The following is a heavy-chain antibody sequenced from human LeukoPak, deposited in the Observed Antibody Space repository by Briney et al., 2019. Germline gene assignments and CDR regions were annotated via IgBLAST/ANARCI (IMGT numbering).Heavy chain of an antibody. J-gene: IGHJ4*02. CDR1: GFTSSSYG. V-gene: IGHV3-23*01. CDR2: ISGSGGST. Sequence: GGSLGLSCAASGFTSSSYGMTWVRQAPGKGLEWVSAISGSGGSTYYADSVKGRFTISRDNSKNTLYLQMNSLRAEDTAVYYCARGSGWSEAYWGQGTLVTVSS. CDR3: ARGSGWSEAY. D-gene: IGHD6-19*01.